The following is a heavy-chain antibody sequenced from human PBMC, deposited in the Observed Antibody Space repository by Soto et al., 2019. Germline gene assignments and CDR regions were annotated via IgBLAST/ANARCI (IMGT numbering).Heavy chain of an antibody. CDR2: IIPILGIA. CDR3: ASGEFSWFAP. D-gene: IGHD3-10*01. CDR1: GGTFSSNT. J-gene: IGHJ5*02. V-gene: IGHV1-69*02. Sequence: QVQLVQSGAEVKKPGSSVKVSCKASGGTFSSNTISWVRQAPGLGLEWMGRIIPILGIANYAQKIQGRVTITADKSTSRADMVLSSRRSEDTAVYYCASGEFSWFAPWGQGTLVTVSS.